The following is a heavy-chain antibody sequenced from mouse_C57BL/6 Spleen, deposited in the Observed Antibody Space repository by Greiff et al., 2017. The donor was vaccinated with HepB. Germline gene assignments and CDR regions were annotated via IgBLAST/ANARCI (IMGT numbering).Heavy chain of an antibody. CDR3: ARVYYGYGAWFAY. J-gene: IGHJ3*01. CDR1: GFTFSDYG. V-gene: IGHV5-17*01. D-gene: IGHD2-2*01. CDR2: ISSGSSTI. Sequence: EVKLMESGGGLVKPGGSLKLSCAASGFTFSDYGMHWVRQAPEKGLEWVAYISSGSSTIYYADTVKGRFTISRDNAKNTLFLQMTSLRSEDTAMYYCARVYYGYGAWFAYWGQGTLVTVSA.